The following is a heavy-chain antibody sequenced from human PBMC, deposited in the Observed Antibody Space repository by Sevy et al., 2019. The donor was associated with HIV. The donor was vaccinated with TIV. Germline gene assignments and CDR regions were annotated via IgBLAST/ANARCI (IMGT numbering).Heavy chain of an antibody. V-gene: IGHV1-18*01. D-gene: IGHD3-10*01. CDR3: ARVSRITMVRGGPDFDY. CDR1: GYTFTSYG. Sequence: ASVKVSCKASGYTFTSYGISWVRQAPGQGLEWMGWISAYNGNTNYAQKLQGRVTMTTDTSTSTAYMELRSLRSDDTAVYYCARVSRITMVRGGPDFDYWGQGTLVTVSS. J-gene: IGHJ4*02. CDR2: ISAYNGNT.